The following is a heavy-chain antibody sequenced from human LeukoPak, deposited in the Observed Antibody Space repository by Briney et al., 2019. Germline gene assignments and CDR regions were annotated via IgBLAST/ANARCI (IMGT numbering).Heavy chain of an antibody. Sequence: GGSLRLSCATSGFTFSTYSLNWVRQAPGKGLEWISYIGADSTTIYYADSVKGRFTISRDNSENSLYLQMNSLRAEDTAVYYCARLNGIALEGNWNTESDYWGQGTLVTVSS. J-gene: IGHJ4*02. CDR1: GFTFSTYS. V-gene: IGHV3-48*04. CDR3: ARLNGIALEGNWNTESDY. CDR2: IGADSTTI. D-gene: IGHD6-19*01.